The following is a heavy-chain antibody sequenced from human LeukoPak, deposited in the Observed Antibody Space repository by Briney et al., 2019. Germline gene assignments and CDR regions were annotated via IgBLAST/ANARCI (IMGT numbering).Heavy chain of an antibody. CDR2: IWYDGSNK. Sequence: GRSLRLSCAASGFTFSSYGMHWVRQAPGKGLEWVAAIWYDGSNKYYADSVKGRFTISRDNSKNTLYLQMNSLRAEDTAVYYCARAMTTVTLLGYYYGMDVWGQGTTVTVSS. CDR3: ARAMTTVTLLGYYYGMDV. CDR1: GFTFSSYG. J-gene: IGHJ6*02. V-gene: IGHV3-33*01. D-gene: IGHD4-17*01.